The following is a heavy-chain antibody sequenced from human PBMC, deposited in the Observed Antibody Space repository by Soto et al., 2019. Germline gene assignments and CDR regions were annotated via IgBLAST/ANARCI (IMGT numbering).Heavy chain of an antibody. D-gene: IGHD1-1*01. CDR3: ARGYNSFDQ. CDR1: GFTFSDHF. J-gene: IGHJ4*02. Sequence: GGSLRLSCAVSGFTFSDHFMDWVRQAPGKGLEWVGRSGNKADRYATYYAASVKGRFIVSRDDSQRSLYLQMSSLRPEDTAIYYCARGYNSFDQWGQGTLVTVSS. CDR2: SGNKADRYAT. V-gene: IGHV3-72*01.